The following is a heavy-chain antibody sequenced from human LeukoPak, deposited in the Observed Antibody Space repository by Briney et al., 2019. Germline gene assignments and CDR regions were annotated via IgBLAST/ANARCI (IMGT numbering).Heavy chain of an antibody. CDR2: ISSSSYI. D-gene: IGHD1-26*01. V-gene: IGHV3-21*01. Sequence: GGSLRLSCAASGFTFSSYSMNWVRQAPGKGLEWVSSISSSSYIYYADSVKGRFTISRDNAKNSLYLQMNSLRAEDTAVYYCARGAGGSYYSAWGQGTLVTVSS. CDR3: ARGAGGSYYSA. CDR1: GFTFSSYS. J-gene: IGHJ5*02.